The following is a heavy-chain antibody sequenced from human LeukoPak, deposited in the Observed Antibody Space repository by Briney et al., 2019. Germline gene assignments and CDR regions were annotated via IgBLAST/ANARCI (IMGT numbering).Heavy chain of an antibody. D-gene: IGHD3-10*01. CDR2: ISGSGGST. CDR1: GFTFSSYA. Sequence: SGGSLRLSCAASGFTFSSYAMSWVRQAPGKGLEWVSAISGSGGSTYYADSVKGRFTISRDNAKSSLCLQMNSLRAEDTAVYYCATGRNYYASGTYYKALDYWGQGTLVTVSS. V-gene: IGHV3-23*01. J-gene: IGHJ4*02. CDR3: ATGRNYYASGTYYKALDY.